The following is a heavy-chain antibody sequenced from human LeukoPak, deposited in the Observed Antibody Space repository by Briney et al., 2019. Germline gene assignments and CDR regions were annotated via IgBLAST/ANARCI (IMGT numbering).Heavy chain of an antibody. J-gene: IGHJ4*02. CDR1: GGSISSYY. V-gene: IGHV4-59*01. Sequence: SETLSPTCTVSGGSISSYYWSWIRQPPGKGLEWIGYIYYSGSTNYNPSLKSRVTISVDTSKNQFSLKLSSVTAADTAVFYCARVGTYGSGSYLSWLDYWGQGTLVTVSS. CDR2: IYYSGST. CDR3: ARVGTYGSGSYLSWLDY. D-gene: IGHD3-10*01.